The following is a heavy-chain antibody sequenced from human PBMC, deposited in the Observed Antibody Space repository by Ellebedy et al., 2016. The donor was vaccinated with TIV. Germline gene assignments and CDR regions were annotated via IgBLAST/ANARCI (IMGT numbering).Heavy chain of an antibody. V-gene: IGHV4-59*08. J-gene: IGHJ4*02. CDR3: ARTPLKWERYYFDY. CDR1: GGSISSYF. CDR2: IYYSGIT. Sequence: MPSETLSLTCTVSGGSISSYFWSWVRQPPGKGLEWIGYIYYSGITNYNPSLKSRVTISIETSKNQFHLKLSSLTAADTAVYYCARTPLKWERYYFDYWGQGALVTVSS. D-gene: IGHD1-26*01.